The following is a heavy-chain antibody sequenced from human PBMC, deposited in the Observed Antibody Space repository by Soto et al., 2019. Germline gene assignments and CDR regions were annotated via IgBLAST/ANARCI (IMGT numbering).Heavy chain of an antibody. CDR3: ARGSRPPYYDFWSGTNWFDP. J-gene: IGHJ5*02. Sequence: NLSATLSLTCAFYGGSFSGYYWSWIRQPPGKGLEWIGEINHSGSTNYNPSLKSRVTISVDTSKNQFSLKLSSVTAADTAVYYCARGSRPPYYDFWSGTNWFDPWGQGTLVTVSS. CDR2: INHSGST. V-gene: IGHV4-34*01. CDR1: GGSFSGYY. D-gene: IGHD3-3*01.